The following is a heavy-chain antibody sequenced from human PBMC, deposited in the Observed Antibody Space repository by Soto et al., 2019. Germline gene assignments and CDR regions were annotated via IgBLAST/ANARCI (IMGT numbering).Heavy chain of an antibody. D-gene: IGHD2-8*01. CDR3: ARDVANGRHSYVY. CDR1: GFTFSLYS. Sequence: EVQLVESGGGLVKPGGSLRLSCAASGFTFSLYSMNWVRQAPGKGLEWVASISDSGAYIYYADSVKGRFTISRDNAKNSRYLQMNSLRAEDTAVYYCARDVANGRHSYVYWGQGTLVTVSS. J-gene: IGHJ4*02. V-gene: IGHV3-21*01. CDR2: ISDSGAYI.